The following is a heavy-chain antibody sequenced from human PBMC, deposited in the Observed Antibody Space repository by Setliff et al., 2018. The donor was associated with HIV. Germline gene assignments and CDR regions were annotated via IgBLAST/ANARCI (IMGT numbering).Heavy chain of an antibody. Sequence: PGESLKISCAASGFIFSNYRMNWVRQAPGKGLEWVSSISSSSTIYYADSVKGRFTISRDHAEKSVYLQMESLIAEDTAVYYCARAGVVEGYYYYYYMDVWGKGTTVTVSS. J-gene: IGHJ6*03. CDR2: ISSSSTI. D-gene: IGHD2-15*01. V-gene: IGHV3-48*01. CDR1: GFIFSNYR. CDR3: ARAGVVEGYYYYYYMDV.